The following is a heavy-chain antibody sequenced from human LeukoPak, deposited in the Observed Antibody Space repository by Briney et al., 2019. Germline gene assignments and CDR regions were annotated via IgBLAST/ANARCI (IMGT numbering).Heavy chain of an antibody. CDR3: AAGLGESSGYYYVFGLS. CDR2: IVVGSGNT. V-gene: IGHV1-58*01. CDR1: GFTFTISA. Sequence: GASVTVSCTASGFTFTISAVQWVRQARGQRLEWIGWIVVGSGNTNYAQKFQERVTITRDMSTSTAYMELNSLRSEDTAVYYCAAGLGESSGYYYVFGLSWGQGTLVTVSS. J-gene: IGHJ5*02. D-gene: IGHD3-22*01.